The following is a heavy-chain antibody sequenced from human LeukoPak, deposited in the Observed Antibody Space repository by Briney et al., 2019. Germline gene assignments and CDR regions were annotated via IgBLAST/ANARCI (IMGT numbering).Heavy chain of an antibody. CDR3: ARAEGYCSSTSCYPYYFDY. V-gene: IGHV4-59*01. CDR2: IYYSGST. CDR1: GGSISSYY. Sequence: SETLSLTCTVSGGSISSYYWSWIRQPPGKGLEWIGYIYYSGSTNYNPSLKSLVTISVDTSKNQFSLKLSSVTAADTAVYYCARAEGYCSSTSCYPYYFDYWGQGTLVTVSS. D-gene: IGHD2-2*01. J-gene: IGHJ4*02.